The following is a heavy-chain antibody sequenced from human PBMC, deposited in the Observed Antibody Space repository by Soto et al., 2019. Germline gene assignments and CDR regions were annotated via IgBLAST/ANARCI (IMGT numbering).Heavy chain of an antibody. V-gene: IGHV1-46*01. CDR2: INPSGGST. CDR3: ARDRASPGYSSSSRYWYFAL. CDR1: GYTFTSYY. Sequence: ASVKVSCKASGYTFTSYYMHWVRQAPGQGLEWMGIINPSGGSTSYAQKFQGRVTMTRDTSTSTVYMELSSLRSEDTAVYYCARDRASPGYSSSSRYWYFALWGRGTLVTVSS. D-gene: IGHD6-6*01. J-gene: IGHJ2*01.